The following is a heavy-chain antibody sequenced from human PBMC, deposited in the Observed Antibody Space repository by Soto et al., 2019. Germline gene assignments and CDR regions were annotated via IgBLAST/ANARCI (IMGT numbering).Heavy chain of an antibody. J-gene: IGHJ4*02. Sequence: PGGSLRLSCAASGFTFSSYAMHWVRQAPGKGLEWVAVISYDGSNKYYADSVKGRFTISRDNSKNTLYLQMNSLRAEDTAVYYCAKGGYNYGFLFDCWGQGTLVTVSS. V-gene: IGHV3-30-3*01. CDR3: AKGGYNYGFLFDC. D-gene: IGHD5-18*01. CDR2: ISYDGSNK. CDR1: GFTFSSYA.